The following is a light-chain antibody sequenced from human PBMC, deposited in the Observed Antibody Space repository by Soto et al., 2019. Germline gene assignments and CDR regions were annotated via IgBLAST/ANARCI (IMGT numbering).Light chain of an antibody. Sequence: QSVLTQPPSASGTPGQRVTISCSGSSSNIGTYTVNWYQQLPGTAPKLLIYNNDQRPSGVPDRFSGFKYGTAASLAISGLQSEDEAEYYCAAWDYSLDGLYVFGTATTLTVL. CDR1: SSNIGTYT. CDR3: AAWDYSLDGLYV. V-gene: IGLV1-44*01. CDR2: NND. J-gene: IGLJ1*01.